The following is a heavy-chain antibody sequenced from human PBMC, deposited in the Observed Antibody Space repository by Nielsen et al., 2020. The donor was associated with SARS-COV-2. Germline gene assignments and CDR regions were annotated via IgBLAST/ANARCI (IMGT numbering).Heavy chain of an antibody. V-gene: IGHV3-33*08. J-gene: IGHJ6*02. CDR3: AREAGYSSSWSDLTEYYYYALDA. CDR1: RLTLNNFG. Sequence: GESLKISCRASRLTLNNFGIYWVRQVPGKGLNWVAAIWFDGSKKFYGDSVKGRFVISRDHRKNSVSLQMHSLRPEDTGIYYCAREAGYSSSWSDLTEYYYYALDAWGRGTTVTVSS. D-gene: IGHD6-13*01. CDR2: IWFDGSKK.